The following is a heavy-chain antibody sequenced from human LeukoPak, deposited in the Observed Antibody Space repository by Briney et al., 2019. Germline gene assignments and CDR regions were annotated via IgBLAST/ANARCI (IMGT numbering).Heavy chain of an antibody. CDR3: AIAVDYDFLTGKVGRFDY. CDR1: GYSFTSYW. V-gene: IGHV5-51*01. D-gene: IGHD3-9*01. Sequence: GESLKISCKGSGYSFTSYWIGWVRQMPGKGLEWMGIIYPGDSDTRYSPSFQGQVTISADKSISTAYLQWSSLKASDTAMYYCAIAVDYDFLTGKVGRFDYWGQGTLVTVSS. J-gene: IGHJ4*02. CDR2: IYPGDSDT.